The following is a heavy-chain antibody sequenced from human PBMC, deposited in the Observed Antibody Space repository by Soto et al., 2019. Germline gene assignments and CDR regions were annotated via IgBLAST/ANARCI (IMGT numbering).Heavy chain of an antibody. CDR2: IIPIFGTA. V-gene: IGHV1-69*12. CDR1: GGTFSSYA. D-gene: IGHD3-10*01. J-gene: IGHJ6*02. CDR3: ALHYGSGSNYYYYGMDV. Sequence: QVQLVQSGAEVKKPGSSVKVSCKASGGTFSSYAISWVRQAPGQGLEWMGGIIPIFGTADYAQKFQGRVTITADASTRTAYMELSSLRSEDTAVYYCALHYGSGSNYYYYGMDVWGQGTTVTVSS.